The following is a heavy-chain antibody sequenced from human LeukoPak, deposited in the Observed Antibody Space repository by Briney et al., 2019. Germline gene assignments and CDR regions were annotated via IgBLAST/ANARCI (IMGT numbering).Heavy chain of an antibody. Sequence: SVKVSCKASGGTFSSYAISWVRQAPGQGLEWMGGIIPIFGTANYAQKFQGRVTITADESTSTAYMELSSLRSEDTAVYYCATYSSSGGYYYYYMDVWGQGTLVTVSS. D-gene: IGHD6-13*01. CDR2: IIPIFGTA. CDR1: GGTFSSYA. CDR3: ATYSSSGGYYYYYMDV. V-gene: IGHV1-69*13. J-gene: IGHJ6*03.